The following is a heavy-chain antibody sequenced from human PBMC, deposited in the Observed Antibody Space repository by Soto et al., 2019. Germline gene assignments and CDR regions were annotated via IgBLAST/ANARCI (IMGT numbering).Heavy chain of an antibody. V-gene: IGHV3-30-3*01. CDR3: ERDRGWLQLLFAFDI. J-gene: IGHJ3*02. D-gene: IGHD5-12*01. CDR1: GFTFSSYA. CDR2: ISYDGSNK. Sequence: PGGSLRLSCAASGFTFSSYAMHWVRQAPGKGLEWVAVISYDGSNKYYADSVKGRFTISRDNSKNTLYLQMNSLRAEDTAVYYCERDRGWLQLLFAFDISGQGTMVTV.